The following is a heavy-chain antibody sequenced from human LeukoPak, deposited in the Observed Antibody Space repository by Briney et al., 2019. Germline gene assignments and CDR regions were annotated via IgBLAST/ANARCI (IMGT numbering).Heavy chain of an antibody. J-gene: IGHJ6*03. CDR2: INHSGST. Sequence: SETLSLTCAVYGGSFSGYYWSWIRQPPGKGLEWIGEINHSGSTNYNPSLKSRVTISVDTSKNQFSLKLSSVTAADTAVYYCARGSSQQLITYYYYYYMDVWGKGTTVTVSS. V-gene: IGHV4-34*01. D-gene: IGHD6-13*01. CDR3: ARGSSQQLITYYYYYYMDV. CDR1: GGSFSGYY.